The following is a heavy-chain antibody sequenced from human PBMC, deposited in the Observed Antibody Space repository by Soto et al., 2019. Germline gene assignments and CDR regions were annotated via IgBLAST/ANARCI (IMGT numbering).Heavy chain of an antibody. Sequence: PGGSLRLSCAASGFTFSSYAMSWVRQAPGKGLEWVSAISGSGGSTYYADSVKGRFTISRDNSKNTLYLQMNSLRAEDTAVYYRAKDPEYYYDSSGYYCDYWGQGTLVTVSS. J-gene: IGHJ4*02. D-gene: IGHD3-22*01. CDR3: AKDPEYYYDSSGYYCDY. CDR1: GFTFSSYA. V-gene: IGHV3-23*01. CDR2: ISGSGGST.